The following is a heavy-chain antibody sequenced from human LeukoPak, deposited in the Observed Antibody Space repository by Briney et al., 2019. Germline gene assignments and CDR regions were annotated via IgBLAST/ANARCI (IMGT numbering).Heavy chain of an antibody. CDR2: ISGSGGST. Sequence: GGSLRLSCAASGFTFSSYAMSWLRQAPGKGLEWVSDISGSGGSTYYAGSVKGRFTISRDNSKNTLYLQMNSLRAEDTAVYYCAVTLTVTTAVDYWGQGTLVTVSS. CDR1: GFTFSSYA. CDR3: AVTLTVTTAVDY. D-gene: IGHD4-17*01. V-gene: IGHV3-23*01. J-gene: IGHJ4*02.